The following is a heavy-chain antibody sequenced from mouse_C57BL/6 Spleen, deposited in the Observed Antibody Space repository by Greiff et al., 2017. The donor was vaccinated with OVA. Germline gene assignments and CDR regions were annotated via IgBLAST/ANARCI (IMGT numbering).Heavy chain of an antibody. CDR2: IYPRDGRY. J-gene: IGHJ4*01. CDR3: SRWSLLSYYYAMDY. CDR1: GYTFTSYD. D-gene: IGHD2-1*01. Sequence: VKLMESGPELVKPGASVKLSCKASGYTFTSYDINWVKQRPGKGLEWNGWIYPRDGRYKYHEKFKGKATLTVDTSSSTAYMVLHSLTSEDSAVYFCSRWSLLSYYYAMDYWGQGTSVTVSS. V-gene: IGHV1-85*01.